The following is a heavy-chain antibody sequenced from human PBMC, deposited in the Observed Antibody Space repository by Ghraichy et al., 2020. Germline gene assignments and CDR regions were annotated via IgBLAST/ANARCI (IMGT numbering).Heavy chain of an antibody. V-gene: IGHV3-43*01. J-gene: IGHJ4*02. CDR2: ISWDGANT. CDR1: GFTFDADT. Sequence: GGSLRLSCVTSGFTFDADTMHWVRQVPGKGLEWVSLISWDGANTYYADSVRGRFTTSRDNSKNSLYLQMNSLTIEDTALYYCARGRHSEQLVFDSWGQGTLVTVSS. CDR3: ARGRHSEQLVFDS. D-gene: IGHD1/OR15-1a*01.